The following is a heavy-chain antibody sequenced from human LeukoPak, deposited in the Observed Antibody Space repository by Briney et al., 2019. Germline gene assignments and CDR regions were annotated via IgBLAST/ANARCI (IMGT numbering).Heavy chain of an antibody. CDR2: TRNKANSYTT. CDR1: GFTFSDHY. D-gene: IGHD1-26*01. CDR3: ARATSGSYYYYFDY. Sequence: GGSLRLSCAASGFTFSDHYMDWVRQAPGKGLEWVGRTRNKANSYTTEYAASVKGRFTISRDDSKNSLYLQMNSLKTEDTAVYCCARATSGSYYYYFDYWGQGTLVTVSS. V-gene: IGHV3-72*01. J-gene: IGHJ4*02.